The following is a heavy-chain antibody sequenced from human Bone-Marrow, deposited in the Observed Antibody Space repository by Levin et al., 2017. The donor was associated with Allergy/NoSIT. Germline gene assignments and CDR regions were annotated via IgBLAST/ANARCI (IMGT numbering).Heavy chain of an antibody. CDR2: IIPIFGTA. CDR1: GGTFSSYA. J-gene: IGHJ4*02. CDR3: ARAYYDILTGYPLDY. D-gene: IGHD3-9*01. Sequence: SVKVSCKASGGTFSSYAISWVRQAPGQGLEWMGGIIPIFGTANYAQKFQGRVTITADESTSTAYMELSSLRSEDTAVYYCARAYYDILTGYPLDYWGQGTLVTVSS. V-gene: IGHV1-69*13.